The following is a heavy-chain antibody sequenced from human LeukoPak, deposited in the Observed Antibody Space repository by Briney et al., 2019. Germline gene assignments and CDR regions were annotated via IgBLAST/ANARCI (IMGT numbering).Heavy chain of an antibody. CDR2: IRYDGSNK. D-gene: IGHD3-22*01. CDR1: GFTFSSYA. J-gene: IGHJ4*02. V-gene: IGHV3-30*02. Sequence: GGSLRLSCAASGFTFSSYAMHWVRQAPGKGLEWVAFIRYDGSNKYYADSVKGRFTIPRDNSKNTLYLQMNSLRAEDTAVYYCAKDSTHYRVWDNYDIRGLSYWGQGTLVTVSS. CDR3: AKDSTHYRVWDNYDIRGLSY.